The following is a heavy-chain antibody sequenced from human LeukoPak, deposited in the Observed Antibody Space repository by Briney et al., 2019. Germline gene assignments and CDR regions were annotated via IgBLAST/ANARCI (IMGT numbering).Heavy chain of an antibody. CDR1: GYTFTGYY. CDR3: SPGLSNFEYYFDY. CDR2: INPNSGGT. J-gene: IGHJ4*02. V-gene: IGHV1-2*02. Sequence: ASVKVSCTASGYTFTGYYLHWVRQAPGQGLEWMGWINPNSGGTHYAQMFQGRVTMTRDTSISTAYMELSGLTFGDTAVCYCSPGLSNFEYYFDYWGQGTLVTVSS.